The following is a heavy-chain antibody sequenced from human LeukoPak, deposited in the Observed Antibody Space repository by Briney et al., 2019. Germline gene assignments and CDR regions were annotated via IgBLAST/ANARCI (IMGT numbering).Heavy chain of an antibody. J-gene: IGHJ6*03. CDR1: GFTFSSYS. Sequence: GGSLRLSCAASGFTFSSYSMNWVRQAPGKLLKWVSSIISSSSYIYYADSVKGRFTISRDNAKNSLYLQMNSLRAEDTAVYYCVRGVDYYYYMDVWGKGTTVTVSS. V-gene: IGHV3-21*01. CDR2: IISSSSYI. CDR3: VRGVDYYYYMDV. D-gene: IGHD3-10*01.